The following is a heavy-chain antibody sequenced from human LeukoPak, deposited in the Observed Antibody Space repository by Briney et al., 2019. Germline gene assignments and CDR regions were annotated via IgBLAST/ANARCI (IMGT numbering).Heavy chain of an antibody. D-gene: IGHD4-23*01. CDR2: ISSSSNTI. Sequence: GGSLRLSCAASGFTFSSYSMNWVRQTPGKGLEWVSYISSSSNTIYYADSVKGRFTISRDNAKNSLYLQMNSLRAEDTAVYYCARDHSVRWYHSDYWGQGTLVTVSS. V-gene: IGHV3-48*01. CDR3: ARDHSVRWYHSDY. J-gene: IGHJ4*02. CDR1: GFTFSSYS.